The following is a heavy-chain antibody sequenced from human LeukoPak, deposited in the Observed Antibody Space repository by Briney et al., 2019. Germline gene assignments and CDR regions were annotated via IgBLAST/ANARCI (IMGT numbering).Heavy chain of an antibody. J-gene: IGHJ4*02. V-gene: IGHV7-4-1*02. CDR2: INTNTGNP. D-gene: IGHD2-8*01. CDR3: ARQGDCTNGVCYTALDY. CDR1: GYTFTSYA. Sequence: ASVNVSCKASGYTFTSYAMNWVRQAPGQGLEWMGWINTNTGNPTYAQGFTGRFVFSLDTSVSTAYLQISSLKAEDTAVYYCARQGDCTNGVCYTALDYWGQGTLVTVSS.